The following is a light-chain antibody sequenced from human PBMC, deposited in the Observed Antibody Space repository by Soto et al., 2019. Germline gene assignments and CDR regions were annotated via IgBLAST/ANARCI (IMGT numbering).Light chain of an antibody. CDR1: SSDVGTYNL. CDR3: SSYTSSSTVV. CDR2: EDD. Sequence: QSALTQPASLSGSLGQSITISCTGTSSDVGTYNLVSWYQQHPGKAPQVVIYEDDKRPSGVSNRFSGSKSGNTASLTISGLQAEDEADYYCSSYTSSSTVVFGGGTKLTVL. V-gene: IGLV2-14*02. J-gene: IGLJ2*01.